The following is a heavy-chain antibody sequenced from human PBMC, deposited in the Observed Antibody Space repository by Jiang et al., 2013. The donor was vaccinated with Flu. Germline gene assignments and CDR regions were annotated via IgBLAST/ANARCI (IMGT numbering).Heavy chain of an antibody. Sequence: GGVVQPGRSLRLSCAASGFTFSSYGMHWVRQAPGKGLEWVAVISYDGSNKYYADSVKGRFTISRDNSKNTLYLQMNSLRAEDTAVYYCAKDLNPYCGGDCYPDYWGQGTLVTVSS. D-gene: IGHD2-21*02. V-gene: IGHV3-30*18. J-gene: IGHJ4*02. CDR3: AKDLNPYCGGDCYPDY. CDR2: ISYDGSNK. CDR1: GFTFSSYG.